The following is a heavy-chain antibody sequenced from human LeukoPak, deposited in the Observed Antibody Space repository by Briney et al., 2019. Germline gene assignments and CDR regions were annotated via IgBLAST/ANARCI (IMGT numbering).Heavy chain of an antibody. D-gene: IGHD5-18*01. Sequence: GGSLRLPCAASGFTFSSYSMNWVRQAPGERLEWVSSISSSSSYIYYADSVKGRFTISRDDAKNSLFLQMNSLRAEDTAVYYCAKDDSVYRTTQPFDYWGQGTLVTVSS. V-gene: IGHV3-21*04. CDR2: ISSSSSYI. CDR1: GFTFSSYS. CDR3: AKDDSVYRTTQPFDY. J-gene: IGHJ4*02.